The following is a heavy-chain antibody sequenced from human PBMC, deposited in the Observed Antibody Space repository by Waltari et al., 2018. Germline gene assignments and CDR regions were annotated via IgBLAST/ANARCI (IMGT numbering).Heavy chain of an antibody. CDR3: ARDARGSYGGFDY. D-gene: IGHD1-26*01. Sequence: QVQLVESGGGVVQPGRSLRLSCAASGFTFSSYGMHWVRQAPGKGLEWVAVIWYDGSNKYYADSVKGRFTISRDNSKNTLYLQMNSLRAEDTAVYYCARDARGSYGGFDYWGQGTLVTVSS. CDR2: IWYDGSNK. CDR1: GFTFSSYG. J-gene: IGHJ4*02. V-gene: IGHV3-33*01.